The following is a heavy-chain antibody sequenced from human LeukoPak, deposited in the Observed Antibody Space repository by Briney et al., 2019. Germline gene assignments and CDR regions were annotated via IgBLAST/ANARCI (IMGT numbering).Heavy chain of an antibody. V-gene: IGHV1-18*01. CDR3: ARWGYYDFWSGPTHYYGMDV. CDR2: ISAYNGNT. D-gene: IGHD3-3*01. Sequence: ASVNVSCTASDYSFTSYGITWVRQAPGQGLDWMGWISAYNGNTYYAQKLQGRVTMTTDTSTSTAYMELRSLRSDDTAVYYCARWGYYDFWSGPTHYYGMDVWGQGTTVTVSS. CDR1: DYSFTSYG. J-gene: IGHJ6*02.